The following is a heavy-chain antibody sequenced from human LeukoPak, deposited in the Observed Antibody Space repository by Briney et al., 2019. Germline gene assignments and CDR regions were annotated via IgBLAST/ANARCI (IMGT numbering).Heavy chain of an antibody. J-gene: IGHJ6*03. V-gene: IGHV4-39*01. CDR1: GGSICISTYF. CDR2: IHYSGST. D-gene: IGHD3-10*01. CDR3: ARQLYSSGNHYAPMDV. Sequence: SETLSLTCSVSGGSICISTYFWGWIRQPPGKGLEWIGSIHYSGSTYSNPSLKSRVTISVDTSKNQFSLKMISVTAADTAVYFCARQLYSSGNHYAPMDVWGKGTTVTISS.